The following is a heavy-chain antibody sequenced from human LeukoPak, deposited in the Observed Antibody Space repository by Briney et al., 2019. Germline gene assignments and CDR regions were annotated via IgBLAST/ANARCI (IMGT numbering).Heavy chain of an antibody. Sequence: GVSLRLSCVVSGFTFDRCWMNWVRQAPGKGLEWVAHINPDGRDTYYVDSVKGRFTISRDNAQNSMYLQMNSLRVEDTAVYYCTSWGDTTAEYFQRWGQGTLVTVSS. V-gene: IGHV3-7*01. CDR1: GFTFDRCW. CDR3: TSWGDTTAEYFQR. D-gene: IGHD2-21*02. J-gene: IGHJ1*01. CDR2: INPDGRDT.